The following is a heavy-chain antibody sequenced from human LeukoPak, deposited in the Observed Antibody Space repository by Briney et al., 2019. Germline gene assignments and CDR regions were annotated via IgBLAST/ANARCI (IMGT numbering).Heavy chain of an antibody. Sequence: SETLSLTCTVSGGSISSSSYYWGWIRQPPGKGLEWIGSIYYSGSTYYNPSLKSRVTISVDTSKNQFSLKLSSVTAADTAVYYCPSLEVVVAPDYYYYYGMDVWGQGTTVTVSS. CDR2: IYYSGST. CDR3: PSLEVVVAPDYYYYYGMDV. CDR1: GGSISSSSYY. D-gene: IGHD2-15*01. V-gene: IGHV4-39*01. J-gene: IGHJ6*02.